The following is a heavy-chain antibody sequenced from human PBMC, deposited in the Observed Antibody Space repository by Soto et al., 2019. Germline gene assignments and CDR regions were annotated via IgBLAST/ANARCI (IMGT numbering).Heavy chain of an antibody. CDR3: ASRGDGRPYFDY. CDR1: GVSISSSNW. Sequence: SETLSLTCAVSGVSISSSNWWSWVRQPPGKGLEWIGEIYHSGTTNYNPSLKSRVTISEDKSKNQFSLKLSSVTAADTAVYYCASRGDGRPYFDYWGQGTLVTVSS. CDR2: IYHSGTT. D-gene: IGHD3-10*01. V-gene: IGHV4-4*02. J-gene: IGHJ4*02.